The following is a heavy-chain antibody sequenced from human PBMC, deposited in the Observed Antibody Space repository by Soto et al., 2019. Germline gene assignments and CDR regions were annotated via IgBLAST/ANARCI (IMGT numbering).Heavy chain of an antibody. CDR2: IIPIFGTA. V-gene: IGHV1-69*13. CDR1: GGTFSSYA. J-gene: IGHJ5*02. CDR3: ARLSDSSGYYRWFDP. D-gene: IGHD3-22*01. Sequence: SVKVSCKASGGTFSSYAISWVRQAPGQGLEWMGGIIPIFGTANYAQKFQGRVTITADESTSTAYMELSSPRSEDTAVYYCARLSDSSGYYRWFDPWGQGTLVTVSS.